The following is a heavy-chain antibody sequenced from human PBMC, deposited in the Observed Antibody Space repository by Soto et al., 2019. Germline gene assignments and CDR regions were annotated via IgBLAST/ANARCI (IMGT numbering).Heavy chain of an antibody. D-gene: IGHD1-7*01. Sequence: ASVKVSCKASGYTFTSYGISWVRQAPGQGLEWMGWISAYNGNTNYAQKLQGRVTMTTDTSTSTAYMELRSLRSDDTAVYYCARDGSITGTLNYYYYGMDVRGQGXTVTVSS. CDR3: ARDGSITGTLNYYYYGMDV. J-gene: IGHJ6*02. CDR2: ISAYNGNT. CDR1: GYTFTSYG. V-gene: IGHV1-18*01.